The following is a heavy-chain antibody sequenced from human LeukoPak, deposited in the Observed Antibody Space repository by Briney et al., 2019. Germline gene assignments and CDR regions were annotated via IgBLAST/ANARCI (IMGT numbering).Heavy chain of an antibody. CDR1: GFTFSSYA. CDR3: AKAGPILRYFDFKYYFDY. Sequence: GGSLRLSCAASGFTFSSYAMSWVRQAPGKGLEWVSAISGSGGSTYYADSVKGRFTISRDNSKNTLYLQMNSLRAEDTAVYYCAKAGPILRYFDFKYYFDYWGQGNPGHRLL. J-gene: IGHJ4*02. CDR2: ISGSGGST. D-gene: IGHD3-9*01. V-gene: IGHV3-23*01.